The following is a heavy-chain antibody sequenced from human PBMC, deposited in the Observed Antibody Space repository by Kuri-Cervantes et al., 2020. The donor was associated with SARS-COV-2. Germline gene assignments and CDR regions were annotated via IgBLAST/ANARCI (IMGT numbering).Heavy chain of an antibody. J-gene: IGHJ3*01. CDR1: GGSIISSSYY. V-gene: IGHV4-39*01. Sequence: SETLSLTCTVSGGSIISSSYYWGWIRQPRGKGLEWIGSIYYSGSSHYSPSFKSRVTMSVDTSKNQFSLKLSSVTAADTAVYYCASQRFLEWLPLGAFDVWGQGTMVTVSS. D-gene: IGHD3-3*01. CDR2: IYYSGSS. CDR3: ASQRFLEWLPLGAFDV.